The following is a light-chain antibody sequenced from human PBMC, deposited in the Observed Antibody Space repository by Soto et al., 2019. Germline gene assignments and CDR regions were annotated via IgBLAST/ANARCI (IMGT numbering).Light chain of an antibody. CDR1: QSITSNS. J-gene: IGKJ1*01. CDR2: SAS. V-gene: IGKV3-20*01. Sequence: EAVLTQSPGTVSLSPGERVTLSCRASQSITSNSLAWYQQKPAQAPRLLIDSASSRATVITDRFSGGGSGTDFILPISRMEPEDFSVYYCQQYDSLVTWTFGQGTKVEMK. CDR3: QQYDSLVTWT.